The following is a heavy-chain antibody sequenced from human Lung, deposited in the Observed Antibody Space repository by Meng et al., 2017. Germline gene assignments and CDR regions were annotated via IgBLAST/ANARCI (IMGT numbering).Heavy chain of an antibody. CDR1: GDSVSSNSAA. J-gene: IGHJ4*02. Sequence: QVHLQQSGPGLVKPSQSLLLTCAISGDSVSSNSAAWNWFRQSPSRGLEWLGRTYYRSKWYNGYAVSVRSRITINPDTSKNQFSLQLNSVTPEDTAVYYCARSQQWLDSWGQGTLVTVSS. V-gene: IGHV6-1*01. D-gene: IGHD6-19*01. CDR3: ARSQQWLDS. CDR2: TYYRSKWYN.